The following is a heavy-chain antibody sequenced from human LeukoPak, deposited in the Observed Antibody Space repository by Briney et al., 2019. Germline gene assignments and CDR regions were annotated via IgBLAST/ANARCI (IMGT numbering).Heavy chain of an antibody. D-gene: IGHD1-26*01. CDR3: GRGVVGLKPLDS. CDR2: IYGAGTT. J-gene: IGHJ4*02. CDR1: GFTVRSNY. Sequence: GGSLRLSCAASGFTVRSNYMSWVRQAPGKGLEGVSLIYGAGTTSYADSVKGRFTISRDNSNNTLYLQMNSLQAADTAVYYCGRGVVGLKPLDSWGQGTLVTVSS. V-gene: IGHV3-53*01.